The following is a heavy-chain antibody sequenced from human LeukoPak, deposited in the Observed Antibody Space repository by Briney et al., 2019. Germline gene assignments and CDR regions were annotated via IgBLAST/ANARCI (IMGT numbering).Heavy chain of an antibody. D-gene: IGHD2-2*01. CDR3: ARRVPAGSGWGFDY. CDR2: VNAAGSI. V-gene: IGHV4-4*08. CDR1: GGSLSGYY. J-gene: IGHJ4*02. Sequence: SETLSLTCAVSGGSLSGYYWNWIRQPPGKGLEWIGYVNAAGSIKYNPSLSSRLTISVDKSKNQFSLKLNSVTAADSAVYFCARRVPAGSGWGFDYWGQGTLVAVSS.